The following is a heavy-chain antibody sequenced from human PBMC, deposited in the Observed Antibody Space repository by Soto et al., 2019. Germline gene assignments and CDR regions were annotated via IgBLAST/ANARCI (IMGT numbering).Heavy chain of an antibody. J-gene: IGHJ6*02. CDR2: IYHSGST. CDR1: GGSISSNKW. D-gene: IGHD2-2*01. V-gene: IGHV4-4*02. CDR3: ARDDHIVVVPTSLGAMDV. Sequence: QVQLQESGPGLVKPSETLSLTCAVYGGSISSNKWWSWVRQPPGKGLEWIGEIYHSGSTNYNPSLKSRVTISLDKFKTQFSLKLTSVTAADSAVYYCARDDHIVVVPTSLGAMDVWGQGTTVTVSS.